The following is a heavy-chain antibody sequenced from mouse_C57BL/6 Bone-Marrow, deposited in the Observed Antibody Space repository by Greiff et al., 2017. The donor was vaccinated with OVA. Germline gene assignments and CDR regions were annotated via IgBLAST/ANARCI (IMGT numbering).Heavy chain of an antibody. CDR3: ARWDPHYYGSSYWYFDV. D-gene: IGHD1-1*01. V-gene: IGHV1-18*01. J-gene: IGHJ1*03. CDR1: GYTFTDYN. Sequence: EVQLQQSGPELVKPGASVKIPCKASGYTFTDYNMDWVKQSHGKSLEWIGDINPNNGGTIYNQKFKGKATLTVDKSSSTAYMELRSLTSEDTAVYYCARWDPHYYGSSYWYFDVWGTGTTVTVSS. CDR2: INPNNGGT.